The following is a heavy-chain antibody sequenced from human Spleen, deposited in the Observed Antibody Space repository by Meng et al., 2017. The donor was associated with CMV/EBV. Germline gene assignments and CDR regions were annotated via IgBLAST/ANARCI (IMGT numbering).Heavy chain of an antibody. D-gene: IGHD3-22*01. V-gene: IGHV3-23*01. CDR1: GFTFSSYA. CDR3: AKRVDSYDSSGSPHYYGMDV. Sequence: GESLKISCAASGFTFSSYAMSWVRQAPGKGLEWVSAISGSDDSTYYADSVKGRFTISRDNSKNTLYLQMNSLRAEDTAVYYCAKRVDSYDSSGSPHYYGMDVWGQGTTVTVSS. CDR2: ISGSDDST. J-gene: IGHJ6*02.